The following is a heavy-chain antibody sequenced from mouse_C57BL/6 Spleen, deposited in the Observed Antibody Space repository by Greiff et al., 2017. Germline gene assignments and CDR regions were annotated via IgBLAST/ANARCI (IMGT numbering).Heavy chain of an antibody. J-gene: IGHJ2*01. CDR1: GYTFTDYN. Sequence: EVQLVESGPELVKPGASVKMSCKASGYTFTDYNMHWVKQSPGKRLEWIGYINPNNGGTSYNQKFKGKATLTVNKSSSTAYMELRSLTSEDSAVYYCARWGYYGYYRFDDWGQGTTLTVSS. CDR2: INPNNGGT. CDR3: ARWGYYGYYRFDD. V-gene: IGHV1-22*01. D-gene: IGHD2-3*01.